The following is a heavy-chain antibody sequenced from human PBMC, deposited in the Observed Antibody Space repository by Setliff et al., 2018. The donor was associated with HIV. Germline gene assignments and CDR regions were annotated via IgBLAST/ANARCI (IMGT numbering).Heavy chain of an antibody. D-gene: IGHD2-15*01. CDR3: ARDRSDGSCNGFDI. J-gene: IGHJ3*02. CDR1: GGSTSSYY. CDR2: FYTSGST. Sequence: SETLSLTCTVSGGSTSSYYWSWIRQPAGKGLEWIGRFYTSGSTNYNPSLKSRVTISVDTSRNQFSLKLSSVTAADTAVYYCARDRSDGSCNGFDIWGQGTMVTVSS. V-gene: IGHV4-4*07.